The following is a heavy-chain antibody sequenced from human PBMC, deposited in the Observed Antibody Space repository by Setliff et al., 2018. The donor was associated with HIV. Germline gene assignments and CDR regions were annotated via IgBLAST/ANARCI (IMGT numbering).Heavy chain of an antibody. CDR2: IFHTGSA. D-gene: IGHD3-3*01. CDR3: ARQVSIPGVAVTPLDY. Sequence: SETLSLTCTVSGASMRAHYWTWIRQSQGKGLEWIGHIFHTGSATYNPSLRSRLTMSIDTSSGQFSLRLTSVTAADAAVYYCARQVSIPGVAVTPLDYWGQGSLVTVSS. J-gene: IGHJ4*02. V-gene: IGHV4-59*08. CDR1: GASMRAHY.